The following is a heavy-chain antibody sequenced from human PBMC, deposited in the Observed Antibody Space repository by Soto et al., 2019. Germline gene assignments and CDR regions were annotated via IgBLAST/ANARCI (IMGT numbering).Heavy chain of an antibody. Sequence: QVQLVESGGGVVQPGRSLRLSCAASGFTFSSYVMHWVRQAPGKGLEWVAVVSNDGSNKDYADSVKGRFTISRDNSKNTLYLHMNSLRAEDTAVYYCAKVLLTYTSGWYHPHFDYWGQGTLVTVSS. D-gene: IGHD6-19*01. CDR2: VSNDGSNK. V-gene: IGHV3-30*18. J-gene: IGHJ4*02. CDR1: GFTFSSYV. CDR3: AKVLLTYTSGWYHPHFDY.